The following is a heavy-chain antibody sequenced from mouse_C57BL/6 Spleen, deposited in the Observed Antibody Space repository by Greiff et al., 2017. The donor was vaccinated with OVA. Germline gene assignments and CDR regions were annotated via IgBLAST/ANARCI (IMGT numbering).Heavy chain of an antibody. CDR3: ARRHSSVYLYAMDY. CDR1: GYTFTDYY. J-gene: IGHJ4*01. V-gene: IGHV1-76*01. Sequence: VQLQQSGAELVRPGASVKLSCKASGYTFTDYYINWVKQRPGQGLEWIARIYPGSGNTYYNEKFKGKATLTAEKSSSTAYMQLSSLTSEDSAVYFCARRHSSVYLYAMDYWGQGTSVTVSS. D-gene: IGHD3-2*02. CDR2: IYPGSGNT.